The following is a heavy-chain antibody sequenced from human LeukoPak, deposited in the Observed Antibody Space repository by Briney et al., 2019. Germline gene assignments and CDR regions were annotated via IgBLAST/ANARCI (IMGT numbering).Heavy chain of an antibody. CDR3: ARGAAAAGNKLGWFDP. CDR1: GGSISSGSYY. D-gene: IGHD6-13*01. J-gene: IGHJ5*02. V-gene: IGHV4-61*02. CDR2: IYTSGST. Sequence: SETLSLTCTVSGGSISSGSYYWSWIRQPAGKGLEWIGRIYTSGSTNYNPSLKSRVTISVDTSKNQFSLKLSSVTAADTAVYYCARGAAAAGNKLGWFDPWGQGTLVTVSS.